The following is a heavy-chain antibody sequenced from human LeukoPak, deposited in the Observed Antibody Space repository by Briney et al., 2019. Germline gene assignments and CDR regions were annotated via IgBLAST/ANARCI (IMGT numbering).Heavy chain of an antibody. CDR2: ISSSSSSI. CDR3: AGLTMIRGVIGY. V-gene: IGHV3-21*01. J-gene: IGHJ4*02. D-gene: IGHD3-10*01. Sequence: GGSLRLSCAASGFTFNSYSMNWVRQAPGKGLEWVASISSSSSSIHYADSVKGRFTISRDNAKNSLYLQMNSLRAEDTAVYYCAGLTMIRGVIGYWGQGTLVTVSS. CDR1: GFTFNSYS.